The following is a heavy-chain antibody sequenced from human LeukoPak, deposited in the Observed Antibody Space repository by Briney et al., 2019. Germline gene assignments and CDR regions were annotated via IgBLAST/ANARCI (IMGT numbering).Heavy chain of an antibody. V-gene: IGHV5-51*01. CDR3: AVEVVTSGFDAFDI. Sequence: GESLKISCKGSGYSFTNYWIGWVRQMPGKGLEWMGIIYPGDSDTRYSPSFQGQVTISADKSISTAHLQWSSLKASDTAMYYCAVEVVTSGFDAFDIWGQGTMVTVSS. D-gene: IGHD3-22*01. CDR2: IYPGDSDT. CDR1: GYSFTNYW. J-gene: IGHJ3*02.